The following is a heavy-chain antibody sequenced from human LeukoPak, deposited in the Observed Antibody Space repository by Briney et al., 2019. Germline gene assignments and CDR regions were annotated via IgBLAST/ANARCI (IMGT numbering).Heavy chain of an antibody. CDR3: ARDYCSGGSCYPFGWFDS. Sequence: PGGSLRLSCAASGFTFSSYRMNWVRQAPGKGLEWVSYISSSSSTIYYADSVKGRFTISRDNAKNSLYLQMNSLRAEDTAVYYCARDYCSGGSCYPFGWFDSWGQGTLVTVSS. CDR1: GFTFSSYR. CDR2: ISSSSSTI. V-gene: IGHV3-48*01. J-gene: IGHJ5*01. D-gene: IGHD2-15*01.